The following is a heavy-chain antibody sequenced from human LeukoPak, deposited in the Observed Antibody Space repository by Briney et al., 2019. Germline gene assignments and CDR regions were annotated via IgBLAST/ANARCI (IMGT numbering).Heavy chain of an antibody. J-gene: IGHJ4*02. CDR2: INHSGST. CDR1: GGSFSGYY. Sequence: PSETLSLTCAVYGGSFSGYYWSWIRQPPGKGLEWIGEINHSGSTNYNPSLKSRVTISVDTSKNQFSLKLSSVTAADTAVYYCASSFSRHSYGYRKWGQGTLVTVSS. V-gene: IGHV4-34*01. CDR3: ASSFSRHSYGYRK. D-gene: IGHD5-18*01.